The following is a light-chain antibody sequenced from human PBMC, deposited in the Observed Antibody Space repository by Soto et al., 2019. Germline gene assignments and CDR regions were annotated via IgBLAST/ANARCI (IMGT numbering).Light chain of an antibody. CDR2: EVS. CDR3: SSFAGSPVV. Sequence: QSALTQPPSASGSPGQSVTITCSGTSSDVGEENYVSWYQQHPGKVPKLILYEVSKRPSGVPYRFSGSRSGNTASLTVSGLQAEDEADYYCSSFAGSPVVFGGGTKLTVL. J-gene: IGLJ2*01. CDR1: SSDVGEENY. V-gene: IGLV2-8*01.